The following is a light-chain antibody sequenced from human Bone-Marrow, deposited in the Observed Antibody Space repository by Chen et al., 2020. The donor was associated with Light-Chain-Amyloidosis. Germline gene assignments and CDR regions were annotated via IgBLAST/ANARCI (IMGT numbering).Light chain of an antibody. V-gene: IGLV3-21*02. J-gene: IGLJ3*02. CDR2: DDG. CDR3: QVYNSRSDHPWV. CDR1: NIGRIR. Sequence: SYVLTQPPSVSVAPGQTPRITCRGDNIGRIRVHWYQQRPGQAPAVVVYDDGDRPSGVPERFSGSNSGDTATLTISGVEAGDEADYYCQVYNSRSDHPWVFGGGTKLAVL.